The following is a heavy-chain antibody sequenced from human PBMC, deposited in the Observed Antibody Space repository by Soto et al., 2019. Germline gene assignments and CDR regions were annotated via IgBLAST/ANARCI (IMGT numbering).Heavy chain of an antibody. CDR1: GYTFTSYG. Sequence: ASLKVSCKASGYTFTSYGISWVRQAPGQGLEWMGWISAYNGNTNYAQKLQGRVTMTTDTSTSTAYMELRSLRSDDTAVYYCARYFGVVTQYYYYYMDVWGKGTTVTVSS. CDR3: ARYFGVVTQYYYYYMDV. J-gene: IGHJ6*03. CDR2: ISAYNGNT. D-gene: IGHD3-3*01. V-gene: IGHV1-18*01.